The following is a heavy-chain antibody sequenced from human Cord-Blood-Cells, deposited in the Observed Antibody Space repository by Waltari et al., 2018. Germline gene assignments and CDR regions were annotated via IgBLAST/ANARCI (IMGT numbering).Heavy chain of an antibody. Sequence: QVQLVQSGAEVKKPRSSVKVSCTASGGTFSSYAISWVRQAPGQGLEWMGRIIPILGIANYAQKFQGRVTITADKSTSTAYMELSSLRSEDTAVYYCARGDRVTGTDYWGQGTLVTVSS. CDR1: GGTFSSYA. V-gene: IGHV1-69*09. D-gene: IGHD1-20*01. CDR2: IIPILGIA. J-gene: IGHJ4*02. CDR3: ARGDRVTGTDY.